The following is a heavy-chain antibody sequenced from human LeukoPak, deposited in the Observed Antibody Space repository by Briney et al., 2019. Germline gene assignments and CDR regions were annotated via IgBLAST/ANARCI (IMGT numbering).Heavy chain of an antibody. CDR1: GGTFSSYT. CDR2: IIPILGIA. J-gene: IGHJ4*02. CDR3: AAFYGSGKAAFDY. V-gene: IGHV1-69*02. D-gene: IGHD3-10*01. Sequence: SVKVSCKASGGTFSSYTISWVRQAPGQGLEWMGRIIPILGIANYAQKFQGRVTITADKSTSTAHMELSSLRSEDTAVYYCAAFYGSGKAAFDYWGQGTLVTVSS.